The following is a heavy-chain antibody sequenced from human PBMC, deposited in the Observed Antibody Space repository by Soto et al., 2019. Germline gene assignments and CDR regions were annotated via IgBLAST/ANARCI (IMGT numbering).Heavy chain of an antibody. Sequence: QVQLVESGGGVVQPGRSLRLSCAASGFTFSAYGMHWVRQAPGKGLEWVAVISYDGNNKYYADSVKGRFTIARDNFKSTLYLQMSSLRAEDTAVYFCAKDRLHNTVTTGGSGGQGTLVTVSS. D-gene: IGHD4-17*01. CDR1: GFTFSAYG. V-gene: IGHV3-30*18. J-gene: IGHJ4*02. CDR2: ISYDGNNK. CDR3: AKDRLHNTVTTGGS.